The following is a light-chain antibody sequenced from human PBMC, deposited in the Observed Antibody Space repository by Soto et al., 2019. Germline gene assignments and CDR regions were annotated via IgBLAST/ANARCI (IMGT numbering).Light chain of an antibody. J-gene: IGKJ2*01. CDR2: GAS. CDR1: QSVSSN. V-gene: IGKV3-15*01. Sequence: EIVMTQSPATLSVSPGERATLSCRASQSVSSNLAWYQQKPGQAPRLRIYGASTRATDIPARFSGSGSGTEFTLTISSLQSEDFAVYYCQQYNNWPPMYTFGQGTKLEIK. CDR3: QQYNNWPPMYT.